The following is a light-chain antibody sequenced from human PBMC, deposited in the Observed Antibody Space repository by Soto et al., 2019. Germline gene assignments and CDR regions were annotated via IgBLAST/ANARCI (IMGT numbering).Light chain of an antibody. Sequence: QPVLTQPPSVSGAPGQRVTISCTGSSSNIGAGYDVHWYQQLPGTAPKLLIYLNNNRPSGVPDRFSGSKSGTSASLAITGLQADDEADYYCQSYDSSLSGVFGGGTKLTVL. CDR1: SSNIGAGYD. CDR3: QSYDSSLSGV. V-gene: IGLV1-40*01. J-gene: IGLJ3*02. CDR2: LNN.